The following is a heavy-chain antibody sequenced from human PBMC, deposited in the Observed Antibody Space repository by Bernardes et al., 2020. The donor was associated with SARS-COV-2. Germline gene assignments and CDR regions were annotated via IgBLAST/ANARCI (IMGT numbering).Heavy chain of an antibody. CDR3: AKGYDFWSGYYDY. CDR1: GFTVRSYA. V-gene: IGHV3-23*01. D-gene: IGHD3-3*01. CDR2: ISGNDDST. J-gene: IGHJ4*02. Sequence: GSLRLSCAASGFTVRSYAMSWVRQAPGKGLEWVSGISGNDDSTKYADPVKGRFTISRDKSKNTLYLQMNSLRAEDTAVYYCAKGYDFWSGYYDYWGQGILVTVSS.